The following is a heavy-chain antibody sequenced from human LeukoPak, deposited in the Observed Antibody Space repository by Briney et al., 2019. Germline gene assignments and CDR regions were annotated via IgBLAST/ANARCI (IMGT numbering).Heavy chain of an antibody. J-gene: IGHJ4*02. D-gene: IGHD6-19*01. CDR1: GFTFSSYG. V-gene: IGHV3-33*01. Sequence: GGSLRLSCAASGFTFSSYGMHWVRQAPGKGLEWVAVIWYDGSNKYYADSVKGRFTISRDNSKNTLYLQMNSLRAEDTAVYYCASPTTNGRSSGYLPHYWGQGTLVTVSS. CDR2: IWYDGSNK. CDR3: ASPTTNGRSSGYLPHY.